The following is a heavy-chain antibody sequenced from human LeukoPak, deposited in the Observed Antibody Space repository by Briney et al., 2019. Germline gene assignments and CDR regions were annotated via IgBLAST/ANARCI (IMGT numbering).Heavy chain of an antibody. J-gene: IGHJ6*03. CDR1: GFTFSTYR. CDR2: IKQDGSEK. D-gene: IGHD4-11*01. Sequence: GGSLRLSCAASGFTFSTYRMSWVRQAPGKGLEWVANIKQDGSEKHYVDSVKGRFTISRDNAKSSLYLQMSSLRAEDTAVYYCTRVEETATTAAIIRKYSYYYYYMDVWGKGNTVTVSS. CDR3: TRVEETATTAAIIRKYSYYYYYMDV. V-gene: IGHV3-7*01.